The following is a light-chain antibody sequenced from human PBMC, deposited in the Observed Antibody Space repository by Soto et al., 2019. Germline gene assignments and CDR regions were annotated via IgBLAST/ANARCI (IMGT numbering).Light chain of an antibody. Sequence: AIRMTQSPSALSASTGDTVTITFRASQDIGSVLAWYQQKPGTAPKVLISGASNLHGGVPSRFSGSGSGTDFTLTISRLEPEDFAVYYCQQYGSSLWTFGQGTKVDIK. CDR1: QDIGSV. J-gene: IGKJ1*01. CDR2: GAS. V-gene: IGKV1-8*01. CDR3: QQYGSSLWT.